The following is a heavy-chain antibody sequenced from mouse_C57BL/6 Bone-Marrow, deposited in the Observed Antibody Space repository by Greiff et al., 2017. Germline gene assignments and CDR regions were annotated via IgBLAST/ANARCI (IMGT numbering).Heavy chain of an antibody. D-gene: IGHD2-4*01. V-gene: IGHV1-64*01. Sequence: VKLQQPGAELVKPGASVKLSCKASGYTFTNYWMPWVKQRPGQGLEWIGMIHPNGGSPDYNDKFKGESTLSVDKSSRTAYLELSSLPSADSAVYYCARSYDYDDYTMDYWGQGTSVTVSS. CDR1: GYTFTNYW. CDR3: ARSYDYDDYTMDY. J-gene: IGHJ4*01. CDR2: IHPNGGSP.